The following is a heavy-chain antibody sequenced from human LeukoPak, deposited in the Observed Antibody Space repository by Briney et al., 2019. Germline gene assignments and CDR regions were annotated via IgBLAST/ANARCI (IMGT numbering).Heavy chain of an antibody. Sequence: TSETLSLTCTVSGGSISSSSYYWGWIRQPPGKGLEWIGSIYYSGSTYYNPSLKSRVTISVDTSKNQFSLKLSSVTAADTAVYYCATGSQYYYDPLYYWGQGTLVTVSS. D-gene: IGHD3-22*01. CDR3: ATGSQYYYDPLYY. V-gene: IGHV4-39*07. J-gene: IGHJ4*02. CDR2: IYYSGST. CDR1: GGSISSSSYY.